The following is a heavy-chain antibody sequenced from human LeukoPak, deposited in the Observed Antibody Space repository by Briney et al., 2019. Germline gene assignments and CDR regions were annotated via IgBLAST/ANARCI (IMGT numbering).Heavy chain of an antibody. V-gene: IGHV3-11*01. J-gene: IGHJ4*02. Sequence: GASLRLSCAASGFTFSDYHMNWIRQAPGKGLEWVSYISPGGNTIYFADSVNGRFTLSRDSARNSLSLQMSSLTAEDTAVYYCAAGRDISVAGPGGYFDYWGRGTLATVSS. CDR2: ISPGGNTI. CDR1: GFTFSDYH. D-gene: IGHD6-19*01. CDR3: AAGRDISVAGPGGYFDY.